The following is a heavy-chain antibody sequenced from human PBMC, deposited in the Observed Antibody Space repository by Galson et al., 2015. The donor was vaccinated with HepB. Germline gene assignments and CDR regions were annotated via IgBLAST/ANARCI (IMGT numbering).Heavy chain of an antibody. Sequence: PALVKPTQTLTLTCAFSGFSLSTSGMRVSWIRQPPGKALEWLARIDWDDDKFYSTSLKTRLTISKDTSKNQVVLTMTNMDPVDTATYYCARLYSSGWYDYWGQGTLVTVSS. CDR3: ARLYSSGWYDY. D-gene: IGHD6-19*01. CDR2: IDWDDDK. J-gene: IGHJ4*02. CDR1: GFSLSTSGMR. V-gene: IGHV2-70*04.